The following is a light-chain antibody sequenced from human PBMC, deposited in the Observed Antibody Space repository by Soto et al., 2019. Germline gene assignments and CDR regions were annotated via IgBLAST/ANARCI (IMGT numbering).Light chain of an antibody. CDR3: QQYNKWPPIT. J-gene: IGKJ5*01. Sequence: EILLTPSPATISVSPGARATLPCRASQSVSTNLAWYQQKPGQPPRLLLYGAYTRATDIPARFSGRWCGTEFTLTIIGLQSDDFAVYYCQQYNKWPPITFGQGTRVEIK. CDR1: QSVSTN. V-gene: IGKV3-15*01. CDR2: GAY.